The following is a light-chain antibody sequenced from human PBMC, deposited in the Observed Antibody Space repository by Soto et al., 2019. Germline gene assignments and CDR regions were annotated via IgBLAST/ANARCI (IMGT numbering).Light chain of an antibody. CDR3: QQRMIWPPIT. CDR2: DAS. Sequence: EVVLTQSPATLSLSPGERATLSCRTSQSVSYYLAWYQQKPGQAPRLLIYDASNRATGIPVRFSGSGSGTDFTLTISRLELEDFAVYYCQQRMIWPPITCGQGTRLEIK. CDR1: QSVSYY. J-gene: IGKJ5*01. V-gene: IGKV3-11*01.